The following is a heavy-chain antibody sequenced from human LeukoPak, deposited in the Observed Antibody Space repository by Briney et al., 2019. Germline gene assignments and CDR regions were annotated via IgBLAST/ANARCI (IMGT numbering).Heavy chain of an antibody. D-gene: IGHD6-19*01. CDR1: GFTFSSYG. J-gene: IGHJ4*02. CDR3: AKGGAVSGQWRILDY. Sequence: GGSLRLSCAASGFTFSSYGMHWVRQAPGKGLEWVAVISYDGSNRYYADSVKGRFTISRDNSKNTLYLQMNSLRAEDTAVYYCAKGGAVSGQWRILDYWGQGTLVTASS. CDR2: ISYDGSNR. V-gene: IGHV3-30*18.